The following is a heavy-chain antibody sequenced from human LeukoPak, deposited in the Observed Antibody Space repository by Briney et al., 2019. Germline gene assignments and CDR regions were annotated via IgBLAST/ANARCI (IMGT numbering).Heavy chain of an antibody. CDR2: IYYSGST. CDR1: GGSISSSSYY. D-gene: IGHD5-18*01. Sequence: SETLSLTCTVSGGSISSSSYYWGWIRQPPGKGLEWIGSIYYSGSTYYNPSLKSRVTISVDTSKNQFSLKLSSVTAADTAVYYCARVDTAMVTHYYFDYWGQGTLVTVSS. V-gene: IGHV4-39*07. CDR3: ARVDTAMVTHYYFDY. J-gene: IGHJ4*02.